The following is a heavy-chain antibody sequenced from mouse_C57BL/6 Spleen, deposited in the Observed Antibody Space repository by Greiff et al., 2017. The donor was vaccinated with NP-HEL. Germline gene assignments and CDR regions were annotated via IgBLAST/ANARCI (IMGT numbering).Heavy chain of an antibody. D-gene: IGHD1-1*01. Sequence: EVQRVESGGGLVKPGGSLKLSCAASGFTFSDYGMHWVRQAPEKGLEWVAYISSGSSTIYYADKVKGRFTISRDNAKNTLFLQMTSLRSEDTAMYYFARPVLRYAMDYWGQGTSVTVSS. CDR1: GFTFSDYG. CDR3: ARPVLRYAMDY. V-gene: IGHV5-17*01. CDR2: ISSGSSTI. J-gene: IGHJ4*01.